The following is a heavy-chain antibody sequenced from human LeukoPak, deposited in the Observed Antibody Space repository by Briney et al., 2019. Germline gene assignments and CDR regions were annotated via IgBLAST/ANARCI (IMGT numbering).Heavy chain of an antibody. V-gene: IGHV3-23*01. CDR2: ISGSGGTT. D-gene: IGHD6-13*01. CDR3: AKGDSSSWLFDY. CDR1: GFTFSSYA. J-gene: IGHJ4*02. Sequence: GGSLRLSCAASGFTFSSYAMSWVRQAPGKGLEWVSGISGSGGTTYYADSVKGRLTISRDNSKNTLYLQMNSLRAEDTAVYYCAKGDSSSWLFDYWGQGTLVTVSS.